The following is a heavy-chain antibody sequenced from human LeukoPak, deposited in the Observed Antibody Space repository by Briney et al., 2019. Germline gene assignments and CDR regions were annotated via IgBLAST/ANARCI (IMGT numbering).Heavy chain of an antibody. V-gene: IGHV3-74*01. CDR3: ATGSGLWSPDY. Sequence: GGSLRLSCAASGFTFSSYWMHWVRQAPGQGLVWVSRINTDGSSTSYADSVKGRFTISRDNAKNRLYVQMNSLRAEDTAVYYCATGSGLWSPDYWGQGTLVTVSS. CDR2: INTDGSST. D-gene: IGHD5-18*01. J-gene: IGHJ4*02. CDR1: GFTFSSYW.